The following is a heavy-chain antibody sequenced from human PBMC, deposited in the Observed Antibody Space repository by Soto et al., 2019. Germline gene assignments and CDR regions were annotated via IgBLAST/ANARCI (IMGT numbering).Heavy chain of an antibody. CDR2: INPNSGGT. CDR1: GYTFTGYY. D-gene: IGHD2-2*01. Sequence: ASVKVSCKASGYTFTGYYMHLVRQAPGQGLEWMGWINPNSGGTNYAQKFQGWVTMTRDTSISTAYMELSRLRSDDTAVYYCARGLAGSSTGMDVWGQGTTVTVSS. J-gene: IGHJ6*02. V-gene: IGHV1-2*04. CDR3: ARGLAGSSTGMDV.